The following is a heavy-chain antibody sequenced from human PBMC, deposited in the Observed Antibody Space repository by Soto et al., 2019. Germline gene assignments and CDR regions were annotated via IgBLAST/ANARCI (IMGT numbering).Heavy chain of an antibody. CDR1: GFSLSTSGVG. Sequence: QITLKESGPTLVKTKQTLTLTCTFSGFSLSTSGVGVGWIRQPPGKAPEWLALIYWSDDKRYSPSLKSRLTITNDTSKSQVVLTMTNMDPVDTATYFCARTEGGGYCSGGSCYGVDYWGQGTLVTVSS. CDR3: ARTEGGGYCSGGSCYGVDY. D-gene: IGHD2-15*01. J-gene: IGHJ4*02. CDR2: IYWSDDK. V-gene: IGHV2-5*01.